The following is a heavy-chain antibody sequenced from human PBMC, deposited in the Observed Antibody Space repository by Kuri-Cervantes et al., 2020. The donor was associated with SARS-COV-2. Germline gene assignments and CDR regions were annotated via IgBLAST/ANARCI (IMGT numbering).Heavy chain of an antibody. CDR3: AREIITIFGVNFDY. D-gene: IGHD3-3*01. CDR1: GFTFSDYY. Sequence: GGSLRLSCAASGFTFSDYYMSWIRQAPGKGLEWVSYISSSGSTIHYADSVKGRFTISRDNAKNSLYLQMNSLRAEDTAVYYCAREIITIFGVNFDYWGQGALVTVSS. J-gene: IGHJ4*02. V-gene: IGHV3-11*04. CDR2: ISSSGSTI.